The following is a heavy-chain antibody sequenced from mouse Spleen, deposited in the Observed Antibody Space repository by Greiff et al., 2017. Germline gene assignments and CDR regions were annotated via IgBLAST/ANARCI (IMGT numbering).Heavy chain of an antibody. Sequence: QVHVKQSGAELVRPGTSVKVSCKASGYAFTNYLIEWVKQRPGQGLEWIGVINPGSGGTNYNEKFKGKATLTADKSSSTAYMQLSSLTSEDSAVYFCARSEYGNYAWFAYWGQGTLVTVSA. CDR2: INPGSGGT. CDR1: GYAFTNYL. V-gene: IGHV1-54*01. CDR3: ARSEYGNYAWFAY. D-gene: IGHD2-10*02. J-gene: IGHJ3*01.